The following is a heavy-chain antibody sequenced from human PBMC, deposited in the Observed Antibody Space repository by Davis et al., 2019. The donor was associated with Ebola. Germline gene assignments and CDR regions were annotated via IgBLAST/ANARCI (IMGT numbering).Heavy chain of an antibody. CDR1: GGSISSYY. CDR2: IYYSGST. CDR3: ARDHLGYYYDTSGRSDAFDI. D-gene: IGHD3-22*01. J-gene: IGHJ3*02. V-gene: IGHV4-59*12. Sequence: MPSETLSLTCTVSGGSISSYYWSWIRQPPGKGLEWIGYIYYSGSTNYNPSLKSRVTISVDTSKNQFSLKLSSVTAADTAVYYCARDHLGYYYDTSGRSDAFDIWGQGTMVTVSS.